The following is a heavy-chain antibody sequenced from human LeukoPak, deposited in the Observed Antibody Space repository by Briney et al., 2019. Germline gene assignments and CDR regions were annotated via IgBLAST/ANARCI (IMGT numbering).Heavy chain of an antibody. V-gene: IGHV4-30-4*01. CDR3: ARRFTMVRGTRRDGFDI. D-gene: IGHD3-10*01. CDR1: GGSISINDYY. CDR2: IYYSGSS. Sequence: SETLSLTCTVSGGSISINDYYWSWIRQTPGKGLEWIGYIYYSGSSYYNPSLKSRVTISVDTSKNQFSLKLTSVTAADTAVYYCARRFTMVRGTRRDGFDIWGQGTMVTVSS. J-gene: IGHJ3*02.